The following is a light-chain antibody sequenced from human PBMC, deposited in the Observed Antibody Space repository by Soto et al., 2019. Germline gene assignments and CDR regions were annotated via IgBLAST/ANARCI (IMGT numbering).Light chain of an antibody. V-gene: IGKV1-39*01. J-gene: IGKJ1*01. CDR2: AAS. CDR3: NKSYSTRGR. CDR1: QSISSY. Sequence: DIQMTQSPSSLSASVGDRVTITCRASQSISSYLNWYQQKPGKAPKLLIYAASSLQSGVPSRFSGSGSGPDFTLTITVRKPENLAPNYCNKSYSTRGRFGQGPRWKSN.